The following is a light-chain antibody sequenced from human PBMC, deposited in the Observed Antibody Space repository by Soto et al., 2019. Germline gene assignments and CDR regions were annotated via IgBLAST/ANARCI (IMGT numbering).Light chain of an antibody. CDR3: AQGLQAPFT. CDR1: QSLLHSDGYTY. CDR2: LGS. V-gene: IGKV2-28*01. Sequence: DIVMTQSPLSLPVTPGEPASISCKSSQSLLHSDGYTYLDWYLQKPGQSPQLLIYLGSNRASGVXDXSSGSGSGTDFTLKISRVEAEDVGVYYCAQGLQAPFTYGQGAKLEIK. J-gene: IGKJ2*01.